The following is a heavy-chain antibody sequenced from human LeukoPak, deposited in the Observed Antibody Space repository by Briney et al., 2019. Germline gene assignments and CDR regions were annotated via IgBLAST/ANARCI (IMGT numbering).Heavy chain of an antibody. CDR2: IYYSGST. CDR3: ARHDGSSWYLGVVDY. J-gene: IGHJ4*02. CDR1: GGSISSSSYY. V-gene: IGHV4-61*05. D-gene: IGHD6-13*01. Sequence: SETLSLTCTVSGGSISSSSYYWGWIRQPPGKGLEWIGYIYYSGSTNYNPSLKSRVTISVDTSKNQFSLKLSSVTAADTAVYYCARHDGSSWYLGVVDYWGQGTLVTVSS.